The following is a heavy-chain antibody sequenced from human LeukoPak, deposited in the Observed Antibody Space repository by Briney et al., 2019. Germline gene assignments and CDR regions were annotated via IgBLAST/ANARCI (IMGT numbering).Heavy chain of an antibody. D-gene: IGHD5-18*01. J-gene: IGHJ1*01. Sequence: SVKVSCKASGGTFSSYAISWVRQAPGQGLEWMGRIIPILGIANYAQKFQGRVTITADKSTSTAYMGLSSLRSEDTAVYCCARDAAGIQLWSDWGQGTLVTVSS. CDR3: ARDAAGIQLWSD. CDR1: GGTFSSYA. CDR2: IIPILGIA. V-gene: IGHV1-69*04.